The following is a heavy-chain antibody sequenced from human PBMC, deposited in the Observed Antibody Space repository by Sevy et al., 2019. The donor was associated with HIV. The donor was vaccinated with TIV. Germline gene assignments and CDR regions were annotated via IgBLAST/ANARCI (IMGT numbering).Heavy chain of an antibody. CDR1: GFTFSTYA. Sequence: GGSLRLSCAASGFTFSTYAMYWVRQAPGKGLEYVSAISGGGGNTYYGTSVKGRFTVSRDNVKNSLYLQMNSLRAEDTAVYYCARDGITGITLGYYYYGMDVWGQGTTVTVSS. V-gene: IGHV3-64*01. CDR3: ARDGITGITLGYYYYGMDV. J-gene: IGHJ6*02. D-gene: IGHD1-20*01. CDR2: ISGGGGNT.